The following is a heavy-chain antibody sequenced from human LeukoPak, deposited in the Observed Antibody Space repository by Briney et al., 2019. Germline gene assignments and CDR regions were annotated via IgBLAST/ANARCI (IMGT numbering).Heavy chain of an antibody. CDR3: AKWGDYDILTGYYDSDY. V-gene: IGHV3-23*01. D-gene: IGHD3-9*01. CDR2: IVGTGGST. J-gene: IGHJ4*02. CDR1: GFTFSNYA. Sequence: GASLRLSCAASGFTFSNYAMSWVRQAPGKGLEWVSAIVGTGGSTYYADSVKGRFTVSRDNSKNTLYLQMNSLRAEDTAVYYCAKWGDYDILTGYYDSDYWGQGTLVTVSS.